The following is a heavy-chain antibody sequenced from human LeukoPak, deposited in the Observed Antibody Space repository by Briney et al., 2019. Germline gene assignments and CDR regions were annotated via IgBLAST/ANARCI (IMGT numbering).Heavy chain of an antibody. D-gene: IGHD3-9*01. CDR3: ARGRYVDWLFDY. V-gene: IGHV3-7*03. J-gene: IGHJ4*02. CDR2: IEQDGGEE. CDR1: GFDCSRYW. Sequence: GGSLRLSCAASGFDCSRYWMTWVRQAPGKGLEWVANIEQDGGEEYYVDSVKGRFTISRDNAKNSLYLQMNSLRVEDTAVYYCARGRYVDWLFDYWGQGTLVSVSS.